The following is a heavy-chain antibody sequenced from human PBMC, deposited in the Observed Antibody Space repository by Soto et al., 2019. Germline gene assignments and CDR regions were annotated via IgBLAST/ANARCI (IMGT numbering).Heavy chain of an antibody. CDR3: AKEGPITNWYFDY. Sequence: QVHLVESGGGVVQPGRSLRLSCAASGFTFSSYGMHWVRQAPGKGLEWVTVISYDGKVAYYADSVKDRFTISRENSKNTLYLQMNSLRTKDTAMYFCAKEGPITNWYFDYWGQGTVVTVSS. J-gene: IGHJ4*02. V-gene: IGHV3-30*18. D-gene: IGHD1-1*01. CDR2: ISYDGKVA. CDR1: GFTFSSYG.